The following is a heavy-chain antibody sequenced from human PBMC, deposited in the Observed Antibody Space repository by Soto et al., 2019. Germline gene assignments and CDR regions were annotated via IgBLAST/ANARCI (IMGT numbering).Heavy chain of an antibody. CDR1: GGSISSYY. CDR3: ARDRPFQEQQLVLPGAFDI. Sequence: PSETLSLTCTVSGGSISSYYWSWIRQPPGKGLEWIGYIYYSGSTNYNPSLKSRVTISVDTSKTQFSLKLSSVTAADTAVYYCARDRPFQEQQLVLPGAFDIWGQGTMVTVSS. D-gene: IGHD6-13*01. CDR2: IYYSGST. V-gene: IGHV4-59*01. J-gene: IGHJ3*02.